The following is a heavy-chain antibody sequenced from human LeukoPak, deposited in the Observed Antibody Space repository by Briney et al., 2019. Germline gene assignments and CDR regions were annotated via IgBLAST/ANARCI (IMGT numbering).Heavy chain of an antibody. CDR3: ARDSVVRGINWFDP. D-gene: IGHD3-10*01. CDR1: GYTFTSYG. V-gene: IGHV1-2*02. J-gene: IGHJ5*02. Sequence: ASVKVSCKASGYTFTSYGISWVRQAPGQGLEWMGWINPNSGGTNYAQKFQGRVTMTRDTSISTAYMELSRLRSDDTAVYYCARDSVVRGINWFDPWGQGTLVTVSS. CDR2: INPNSGGT.